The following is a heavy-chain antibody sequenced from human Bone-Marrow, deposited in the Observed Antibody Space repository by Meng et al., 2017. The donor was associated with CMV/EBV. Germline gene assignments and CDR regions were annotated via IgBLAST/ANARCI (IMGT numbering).Heavy chain of an antibody. D-gene: IGHD3-3*01. Sequence: LRLSCTVSGGSVSSGSYYWSWIRQPPGKGLEWIGYIYYSGSTNYNPSLKSRVTISVDTSKNQFSLKLSSVTAADTAVYYCARSGGFWSGYYYYGMDVWGQGTTVTVSS. J-gene: IGHJ6*02. CDR3: ARSGGFWSGYYYYGMDV. CDR2: IYYSGST. V-gene: IGHV4-61*01. CDR1: GGSVSSGSYY.